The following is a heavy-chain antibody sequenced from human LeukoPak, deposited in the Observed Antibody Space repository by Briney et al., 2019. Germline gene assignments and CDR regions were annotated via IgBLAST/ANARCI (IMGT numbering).Heavy chain of an antibody. CDR3: ASSTVTTLHYYYMDV. CDR2: INHSGST. D-gene: IGHD4-17*01. V-gene: IGHV4-34*01. CDR1: GGSFSGYY. Sequence: PSETLSLTCAVYGGSFSGYYWSWIRQPSGKGLEWIGEINHSGSTNYNPSLKSRVTISVDTSKNQFSLKLSSVTAADTAVYYCASSTVTTLHYYYMDVWGKGTTVTVSS. J-gene: IGHJ6*03.